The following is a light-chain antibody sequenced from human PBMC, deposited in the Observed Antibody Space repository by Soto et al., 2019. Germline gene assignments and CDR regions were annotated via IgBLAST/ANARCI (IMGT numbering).Light chain of an antibody. CDR3: QQYNNWPYT. J-gene: IGKJ2*01. CDR1: QSDRSY. Sequence: EIVMTQSPATLSVSPGDRATLSCRASQSDRSYLAWYQQKPGQSPRLLISGASTRATGFPARFSGSGSGTEFTLTISNLQSEDFAVYYCQQYNNWPYTFGQGTKLEIK. CDR2: GAS. V-gene: IGKV3-15*01.